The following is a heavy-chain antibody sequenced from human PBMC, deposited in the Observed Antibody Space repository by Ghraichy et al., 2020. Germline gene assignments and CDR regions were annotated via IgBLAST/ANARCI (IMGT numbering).Heavy chain of an antibody. CDR1: GFNLGVFT. J-gene: IGHJ4*02. D-gene: IGHD3-10*01. V-gene: IGHV3-21*01. CDR3: VRADGSGSFYY. CDR2: ISSDASRI. Sequence: GGSLRLSCATSGFNLGVFTMNLLRWAPNKGLQWVASISSDASRIYYAGSLRGRFTISRDNAMHSVYLQMNSLTVEDTATYYCVRADGSGSFYYWGQGTQVTVSS.